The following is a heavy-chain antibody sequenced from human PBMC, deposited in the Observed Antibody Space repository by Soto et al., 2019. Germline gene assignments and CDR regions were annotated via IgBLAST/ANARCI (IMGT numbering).Heavy chain of an antibody. CDR1: VYTLNIYA. Sequence: ASVAVSCTASVYTLNIYAMHCVRQAPGQRLEWMGWINAGNGNTKYSQKFQGRVTITRDTSASTAYMELSSLRSEDTAVYYCARDYSALTYYYDSSAHGWFDPWGQGTQVTVS. CDR2: INAGNGNT. J-gene: IGHJ5*02. V-gene: IGHV1-3*01. D-gene: IGHD3-22*01. CDR3: ARDYSALTYYYDSSAHGWFDP.